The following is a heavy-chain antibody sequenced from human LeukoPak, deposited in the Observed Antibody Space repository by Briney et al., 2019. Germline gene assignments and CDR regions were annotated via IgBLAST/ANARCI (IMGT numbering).Heavy chain of an antibody. J-gene: IGHJ5*02. Sequence: SGPTLVKPSETLSLTCTVSGGSISSYYWSWIRQPPGKRLEWIGYIYYSGSTNYNPSLKSRVTISVDTSKNQVSLKLRSVTAADTAVYYCARGGDYYDSSGRFDPWGQGTLVTVSS. CDR1: GGSISSYY. V-gene: IGHV4-59*01. D-gene: IGHD3-22*01. CDR3: ARGGDYYDSSGRFDP. CDR2: IYYSGST.